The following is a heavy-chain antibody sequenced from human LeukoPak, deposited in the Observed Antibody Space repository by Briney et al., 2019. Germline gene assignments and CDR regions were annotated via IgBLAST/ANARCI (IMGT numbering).Heavy chain of an antibody. CDR2: IYYSGST. CDR1: GGSISSGGYY. V-gene: IGHV4-31*03. Sequence: SETLSLTGTVSGGSISSGGYYWSWIRQHPGKGLEWIGYIYYSGSTYYNPSLKSRVTISVDTSKNQFSLKLSSVTAADTAVYYCARADDHYGDYGYFDYWGQGTLVTVSS. D-gene: IGHD4-17*01. J-gene: IGHJ4*02. CDR3: ARADDHYGDYGYFDY.